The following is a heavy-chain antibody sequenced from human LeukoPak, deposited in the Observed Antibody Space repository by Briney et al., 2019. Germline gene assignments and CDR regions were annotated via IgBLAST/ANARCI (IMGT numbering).Heavy chain of an antibody. D-gene: IGHD4-17*01. V-gene: IGHV5-10-1*01. CDR3: AKQGGYGDYFDY. J-gene: IGHJ4*02. Sequence: GESLKISCKGSGYSFTSNWIAWVRQMPGKGLEWMGRIDPSDSYTDYSPSFQGHVTISADKSISTAYLQWSSLKASDTAMYYCAKQGGYGDYFDYWGQGTLVTVSS. CDR2: IDPSDSYT. CDR1: GYSFTSNW.